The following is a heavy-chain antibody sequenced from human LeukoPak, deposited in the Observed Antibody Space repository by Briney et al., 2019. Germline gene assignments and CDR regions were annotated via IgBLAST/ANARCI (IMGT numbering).Heavy chain of an antibody. V-gene: IGHV3-11*01. CDR3: AREARATPDF. Sequence: GGSLRLSCAASGFRFSGHYMSWIRQAPGKGLEWISYITNSGDFVNYADSVKGRSTISRDNAKNSLYLQMNSLRAEDTAVYYCAREARATPDFWGQGTVVTVSS. CDR2: ITNSGDFV. D-gene: IGHD1-26*01. CDR1: GFRFSGHY. J-gene: IGHJ4*02.